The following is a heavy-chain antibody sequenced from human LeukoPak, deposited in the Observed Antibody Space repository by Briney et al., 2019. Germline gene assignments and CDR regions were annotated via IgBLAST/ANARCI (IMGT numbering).Heavy chain of an antibody. CDR1: GGSISSNTYY. V-gene: IGHV4-39*07. D-gene: IGHD5-18*01. CDR2: INYSGST. Sequence: SETLSLTCSVAGGSISSNTYYWGWIRQPPGKGLEWIGSINYSGSTYHNASLRSRVTISVDTSKNQFSLKLSSVTAADTAVYYCARRYSYGYDYWGQGTLVTVSS. J-gene: IGHJ4*02. CDR3: ARRYSYGYDY.